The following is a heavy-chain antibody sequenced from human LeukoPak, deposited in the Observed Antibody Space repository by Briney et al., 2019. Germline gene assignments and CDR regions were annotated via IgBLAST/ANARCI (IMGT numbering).Heavy chain of an antibody. CDR2: IYYSGST. D-gene: IGHD6-19*01. Sequence: SETLSLTCTVSGGSFSSYYWSWIRQPPGKGLEWIGYIYYSGSTNYNPSLKSQVTISVDTSKNQFSLKLSSVTAADTAVYYCATSLPTASGWHEEGFDYWGQGTLVTVSS. J-gene: IGHJ4*02. V-gene: IGHV4-59*01. CDR3: ATSLPTASGWHEEGFDY. CDR1: GGSFSSYY.